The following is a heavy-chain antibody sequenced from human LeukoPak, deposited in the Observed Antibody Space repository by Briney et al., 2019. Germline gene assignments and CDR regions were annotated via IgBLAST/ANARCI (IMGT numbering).Heavy chain of an antibody. CDR2: ISSSCSPI. Sequence: GGSLRLSCATSGFTFTTYEMNWVRQAPGKGLEWVSFISSSCSPIYYADSVKGRFTISRDNAKNSLYLQMNSLRAEDTALYYCARENGSGSYYFVYYGMDVWGQGTTVTVSS. V-gene: IGHV3-48*03. D-gene: IGHD3-10*01. CDR1: GFTFTTYE. CDR3: ARENGSGSYYFVYYGMDV. J-gene: IGHJ6*02.